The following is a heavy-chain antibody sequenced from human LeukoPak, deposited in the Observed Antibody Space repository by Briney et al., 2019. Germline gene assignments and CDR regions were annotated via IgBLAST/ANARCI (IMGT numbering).Heavy chain of an antibody. CDR1: GDIVSSNSAA. Sequence: SQTLSLTCAISGDIVSSNSAAWPWSWQSPSRGLEWLGITYYRSKWYNDYAVSVKSRITTNPATYKNQFSLQLNSVTPEDTAGYFCARELMLRGESYPDYWGQGTLVTVSS. J-gene: IGHJ4*02. D-gene: IGHD1-26*01. CDR2: TYYRSKWYN. CDR3: ARELMLRGESYPDY. V-gene: IGHV6-1*01.